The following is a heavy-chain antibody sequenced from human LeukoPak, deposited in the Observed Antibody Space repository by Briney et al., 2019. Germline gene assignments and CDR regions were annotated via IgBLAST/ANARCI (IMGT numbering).Heavy chain of an antibody. V-gene: IGHV4-31*03. CDR2: IYYSGST. CDR1: GGSISSGGYY. CDR3: AREGVHYYDSSGYYAVY. D-gene: IGHD3-22*01. Sequence: SQTLSLTCTVSGGSISSGGYYWSWIRQHPGKGLEWIGYIYYSGSTYYNPSLKSRVTISVDTSKNQFSLKLSSVTAADTAVYYSAREGVHYYDSSGYYAVYWGQGTLVTVSS. J-gene: IGHJ4*02.